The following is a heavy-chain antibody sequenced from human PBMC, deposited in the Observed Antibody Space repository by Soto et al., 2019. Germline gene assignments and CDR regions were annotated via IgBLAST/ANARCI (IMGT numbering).Heavy chain of an antibody. CDR1: GFTFSDYS. J-gene: IGHJ4*02. D-gene: IGHD2-2*01. CDR3: ARDEPGVLDY. CDR2: ISTSGDGI. Sequence: QVQLVESGGGLVKPGGSLRLSCAASGFTFSDYSMSWLRQAPGKGLEWISYISTSGDGIYYADSVKGRFTISRDNAKNSLHLQMNSLRAEDTAVYYCARDEPGVLDYWGQGTLVTVSS. V-gene: IGHV3-11*01.